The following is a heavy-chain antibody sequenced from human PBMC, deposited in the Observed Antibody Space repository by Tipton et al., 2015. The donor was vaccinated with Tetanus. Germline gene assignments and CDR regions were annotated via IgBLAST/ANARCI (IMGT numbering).Heavy chain of an antibody. Sequence: TLSLTCTASGGSISSYYWSWIRQPAGKGLEWIGHIYTNGSTNYNPSLKSRVTMSVDTSKNQFSLKLSSVTAADTAVYYCARLSSSANDAHAFDIWGQGTMVTVSS. CDR3: ARLSSSANDAHAFDI. J-gene: IGHJ3*02. V-gene: IGHV4-4*07. D-gene: IGHD3-22*01. CDR1: GGSISSYY. CDR2: IYTNGST.